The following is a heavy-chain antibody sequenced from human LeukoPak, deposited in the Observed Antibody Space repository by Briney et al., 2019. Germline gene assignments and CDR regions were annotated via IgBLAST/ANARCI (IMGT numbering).Heavy chain of an antibody. J-gene: IGHJ5*02. CDR2: IWYDGSNK. CDR1: GFTFSSYG. CDR3: ARDDLEYSSSWYDFDWFDP. D-gene: IGHD6-13*01. V-gene: IGHV3-33*01. Sequence: GGSLRLSCAASGFTFSSYGMHWVRQAPGKGLEWVAVIWYDGSNKYYADSVKGRFTISRDNSKNTLYLQMNSLRAEDTAVYYCARDDLEYSSSWYDFDWFDPWGQGTLVTVSS.